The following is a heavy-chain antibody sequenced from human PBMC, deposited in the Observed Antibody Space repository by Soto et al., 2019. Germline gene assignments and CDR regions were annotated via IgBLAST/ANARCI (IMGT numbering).Heavy chain of an antibody. J-gene: IGHJ4*02. CDR3: AITRGVGDYDY. Sequence: SETLSLTCTVSGCSISSSSYYWGWIRQPPGKGLEWIGSIYYSGSTYYNPSLKSRVTISVDTSKNQFSLKLSSVTAADTAVYYCAITRGVGDYDYWGQGTLVTVSS. D-gene: IGHD4-17*01. CDR1: GCSISSSSYY. CDR2: IYYSGST. V-gene: IGHV4-39*01.